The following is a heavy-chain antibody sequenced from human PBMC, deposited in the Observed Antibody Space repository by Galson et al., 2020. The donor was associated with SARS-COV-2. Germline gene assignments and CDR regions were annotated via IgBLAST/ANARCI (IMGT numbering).Heavy chain of an antibody. J-gene: IGHJ4*02. D-gene: IGHD3-22*01. CDR3: ARTTQYYYVSSGYYRVFYFDY. CDR1: GGSISSSSYY. CDR2: IYYSGST. V-gene: IGHV4-39*01. Sequence: SETLSLTCTVSGGSISSSSYYWGWIRQPPGKGLEWIGSIYYSGSTYYNPSLKSRVTISVDTSKNQLSLKLSSVTAADTAVYYCARTTQYYYVSSGYYRVFYFDYWVQGTLVTVSS.